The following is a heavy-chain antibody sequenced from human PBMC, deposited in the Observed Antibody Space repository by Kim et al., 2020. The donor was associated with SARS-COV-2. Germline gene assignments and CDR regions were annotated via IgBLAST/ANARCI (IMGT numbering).Heavy chain of an antibody. D-gene: IGHD4-17*01. CDR1: GYTFTSYG. CDR2: ISAYNGNT. V-gene: IGHV1-18*01. J-gene: IGHJ4*02. CDR3: AINRAYDYGDYYFDY. Sequence: ASVKVSCKASGYTFTSYGISWVRQAPGQGLEWMGWISAYNGNTNYAQKLQGRVTITTDTSTSTAYMELRSLRSDDTAVYYCAINRAYDYGDYYFDYWGQGTLVTVSS.